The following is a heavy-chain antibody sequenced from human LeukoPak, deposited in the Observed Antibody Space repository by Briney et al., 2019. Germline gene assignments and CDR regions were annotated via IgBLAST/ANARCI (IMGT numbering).Heavy chain of an antibody. CDR2: INHSGST. Sequence: SETLSLTCAVYGGSFSGYYWSWIRQPPGKGLEWIGEINHSGSTNYNPSLKSRVTISVDTSKNQFSLKLSSVTAADTAVYYCARATGYISSGWYGPVDYWGQGTLVTVSS. D-gene: IGHD6-19*01. V-gene: IGHV4-34*01. CDR3: ARATGYISSGWYGPVDY. CDR1: GGSFSGYY. J-gene: IGHJ4*02.